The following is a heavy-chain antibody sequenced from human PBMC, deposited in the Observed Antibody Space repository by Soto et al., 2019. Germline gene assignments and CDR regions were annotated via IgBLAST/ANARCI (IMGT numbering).Heavy chain of an antibody. D-gene: IGHD2-15*01. CDR2: IYYSGST. J-gene: IGHJ4*02. CDR1: GGSISSYY. Sequence: SETLSLTCTVSGGSISSYYWNWIRQPPGKGLEWIGYIYYSGSTNYNPSLKRRVTISVDTSKNQFSLKLSSVTAADTAVYYCARDLGYCSGGDCYSLEYFDYWGQGTLVTASS. V-gene: IGHV4-59*01. CDR3: ARDLGYCSGGDCYSLEYFDY.